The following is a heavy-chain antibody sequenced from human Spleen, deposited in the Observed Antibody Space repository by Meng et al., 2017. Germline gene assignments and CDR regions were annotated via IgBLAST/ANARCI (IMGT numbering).Heavy chain of an antibody. V-gene: IGHV3-15*01. J-gene: IGHJ4*02. CDR3: TTDRGAVAVVGY. Sequence: GESLKISCAASGFTFSNAWMIWVRQAPGKGLEWVGRIKSKTDGGTTDYAAPVKGRFTISRDDSKNTLYLQMNSLKTEDTAVYYCTTDRGAVAVVGYWGQGTLVTVSS. D-gene: IGHD6-19*01. CDR2: IKSKTDGGTT. CDR1: GFTFSNAW.